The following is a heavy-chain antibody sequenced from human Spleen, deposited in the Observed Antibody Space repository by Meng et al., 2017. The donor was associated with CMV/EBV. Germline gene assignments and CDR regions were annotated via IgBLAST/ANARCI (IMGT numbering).Heavy chain of an antibody. CDR3: ARDRCTSTSCYGRFDY. D-gene: IGHD2-2*01. CDR1: GGTFTSYT. J-gene: IGHJ4*02. Sequence: SVKVSCKASGGTFTSYTINWVRQAPGQGLEWMGRLIPLLDIANYAQNFQGRVTITADKSTSTAYVELSSLRFEDTAVYYCARDRCTSTSCYGRFDYWGQGTLVTVSS. CDR2: LIPLLDIA. V-gene: IGHV1-69*04.